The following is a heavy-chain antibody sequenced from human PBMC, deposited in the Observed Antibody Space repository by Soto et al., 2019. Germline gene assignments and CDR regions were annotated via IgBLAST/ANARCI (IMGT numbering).Heavy chain of an antibody. Sequence: QVQLVQSGGGVAQPGRSLRLSCAASGFTFSSHGMHWVRQAPGKGLEWVAVIWYDGSNKYYADSVKGRFTISRDNLKNTLYLQMNSLRVDDTAVYYCGRWGDDKRIDRWGQGTLVTVSS. V-gene: IGHV3-33*01. CDR2: IWYDGSNK. CDR3: GRWGDDKRIDR. D-gene: IGHD3-16*01. J-gene: IGHJ5*02. CDR1: GFTFSSHG.